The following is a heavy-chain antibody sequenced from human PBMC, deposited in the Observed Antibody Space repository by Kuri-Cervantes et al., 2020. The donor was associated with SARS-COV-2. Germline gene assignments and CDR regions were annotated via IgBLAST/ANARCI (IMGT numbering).Heavy chain of an antibody. D-gene: IGHD3-10*02. V-gene: IGHV5-10-1*01. CDR2: IDPSDPYT. CDR3: ASLFGNDAFDI. J-gene: IGHJ3*02. Sequence: GESLKISCKGSGYSFTSYWISWVRQMPGKGLEWTGRIDPSDPYTNYSPSFQGHVTISADKSISTAYLQWSSLKASDTAMYYCASLFGNDAFDIWGQGTMVTVSS. CDR1: GYSFTSYW.